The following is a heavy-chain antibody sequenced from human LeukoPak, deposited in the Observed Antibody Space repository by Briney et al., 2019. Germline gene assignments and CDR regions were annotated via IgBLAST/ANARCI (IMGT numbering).Heavy chain of an antibody. CDR3: ARDAGYYDFCSGYPAHPYYFDY. D-gene: IGHD3-3*01. CDR2: IYYSGST. CDR1: GGSISSSSYY. V-gene: IGHV4-39*07. Sequence: PSETLSLTCTVSGGSISSSSYYWGWIRQPPGKGLEWIGSIYYSGSTYYNPSLKSRVTISVDTSKNQFSLKLSSVTAADTAVYYCARDAGYYDFCSGYPAHPYYFDYWGQGTLVTVSS. J-gene: IGHJ4*02.